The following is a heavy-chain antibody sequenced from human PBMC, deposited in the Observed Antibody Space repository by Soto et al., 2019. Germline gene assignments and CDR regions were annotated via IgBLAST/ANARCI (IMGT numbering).Heavy chain of an antibody. CDR2: ILYDGSDK. J-gene: IGHJ4*02. CDR1: GFTFSSYG. D-gene: IGHD3-10*01. Sequence: LRLSCAASGFTFSSYGMHWVRQAPGKGLEWVTGILYDGSDKYYADSVKGRFTISRENSKNTLYLQMNSLRTEDSAVYYCAKAGGGFGDFVHHWGQGTPVTVSS. CDR3: AKAGGGFGDFVHH. V-gene: IGHV3-30*18.